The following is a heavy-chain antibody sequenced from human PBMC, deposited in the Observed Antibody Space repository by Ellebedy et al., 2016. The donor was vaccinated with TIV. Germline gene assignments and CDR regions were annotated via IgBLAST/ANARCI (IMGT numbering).Heavy chain of an antibody. J-gene: IGHJ6*02. V-gene: IGHV4-31*03. D-gene: IGHD3-10*01. CDR2: IYHSGTT. Sequence: SETLSLTXTVSGGSVSDGSTRTTDYYWSWIRQHPGKGLEWIGYIYHSGTTYYNPSLKSRITISVDTSKNQVSLRLRSVTVADTAVYYCARDQVVRGGYHGMDVWGQGTTVTVSS. CDR1: GGSVSDGSTRTTDYY. CDR3: ARDQVVRGGYHGMDV.